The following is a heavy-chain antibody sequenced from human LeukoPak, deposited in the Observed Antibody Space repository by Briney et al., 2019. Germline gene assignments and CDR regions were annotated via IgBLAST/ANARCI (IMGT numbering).Heavy chain of an antibody. CDR1: GYTFTGYY. V-gene: IGHV1-2*06. D-gene: IGHD2-2*02. J-gene: IGHJ6*02. Sequence: ASVKVSCKASGYTFTGYYMHWVRQAPGQGLEWMGRINPNSGGTNYAQKLQGRVTMTTDTSTSTAYMELRSLRSDNTAVYYCARVVGLYCSSTSCYTTQALYGMDVWGQGTTVTVSS. CDR3: ARVVGLYCSSTSCYTTQALYGMDV. CDR2: INPNSGGT.